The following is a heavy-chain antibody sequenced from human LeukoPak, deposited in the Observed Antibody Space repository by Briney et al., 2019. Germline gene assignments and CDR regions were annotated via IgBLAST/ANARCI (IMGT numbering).Heavy chain of an antibody. D-gene: IGHD2-21*02. CDR3: ARLRLDCGGDCYYFDY. Sequence: SVKVSCKASGGTFSSYAISWVRQAPGRGLEWMGRIIPILGIANYAQKFQGRVTITADKSTSTAYMELSSLRSEDTAVYYCARLRLDCGGDCYYFDYWGQGTLVTVSS. V-gene: IGHV1-69*04. CDR1: GGTFSSYA. J-gene: IGHJ4*02. CDR2: IIPILGIA.